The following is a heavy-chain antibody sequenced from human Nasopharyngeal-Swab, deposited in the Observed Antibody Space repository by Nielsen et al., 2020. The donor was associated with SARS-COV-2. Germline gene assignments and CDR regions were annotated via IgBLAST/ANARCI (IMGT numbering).Heavy chain of an antibody. V-gene: IGHV4-30-4*01. D-gene: IGHD4-17*01. CDR1: GCSISSGDYY. CDR2: IENSGTP. J-gene: IGHJ3*02. CDR3: ASGGGRYGANAFHI. Sequence: SETLSLTCTVSGCSISSGDYYWTWIRQPTGKGREWIGYIENSGTPYYNPSLKSRVTISVDTSKNQFSLKLSAMTAAGTAVYHCASGGGRYGANAFHIWGQGTLVTVSS.